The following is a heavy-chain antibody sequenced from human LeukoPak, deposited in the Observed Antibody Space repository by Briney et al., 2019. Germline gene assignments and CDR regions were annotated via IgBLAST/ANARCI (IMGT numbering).Heavy chain of an antibody. CDR2: IYHSGST. Sequence: PSETLSLTCTVSGGSISSGGYYWSWIRQPPGKGLEWIGYIYHSGSTYYNPSLKSRVTMSVDTSKNQFSLKLSSVTAADTAVYYCARDRCSVYCSSTSCYGEDNWFDPWGQGTLVTVSS. J-gene: IGHJ5*02. CDR1: GGSISSGGYY. D-gene: IGHD2-2*01. CDR3: ARDRCSVYCSSTSCYGEDNWFDP. V-gene: IGHV4-30-2*01.